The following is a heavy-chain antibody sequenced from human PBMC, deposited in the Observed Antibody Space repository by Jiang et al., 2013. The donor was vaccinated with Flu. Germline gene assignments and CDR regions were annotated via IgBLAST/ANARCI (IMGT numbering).Heavy chain of an antibody. V-gene: IGHV3-66*02. D-gene: IGHD3-9*01. CDR3: ARVQGGHYDILTGPTGYFDY. CDR1: GFTVSSNY. Sequence: PGGSLRLSCAASGFTVSSNYMSWVRQAPGKGLEWVSVIYSGGSTYYADSVKGRFTISRDNSKNTLYLQMNSLRAEDTAVYYCARVQGGHYDILTGPTGYFDYWGQGTLVTVSS. CDR2: IYSGGST. J-gene: IGHJ4*02.